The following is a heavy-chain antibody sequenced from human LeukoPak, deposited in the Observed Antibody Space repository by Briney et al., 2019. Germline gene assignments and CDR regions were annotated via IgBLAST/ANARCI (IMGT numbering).Heavy chain of an antibody. V-gene: IGHV1-3*01. CDR3: ARDKQQLDYFDY. D-gene: IGHD6-13*01. Sequence: ASVKVSCKTSGYTFTSYAMHWVRQAPGQRLEWMGWINAGNGNTKYSQKFQGRVTMTRDTSTSTVYMELSSLRSEDTAVYYCARDKQQLDYFDYWGQGTLVTVSS. CDR2: INAGNGNT. J-gene: IGHJ4*02. CDR1: GYTFTSYA.